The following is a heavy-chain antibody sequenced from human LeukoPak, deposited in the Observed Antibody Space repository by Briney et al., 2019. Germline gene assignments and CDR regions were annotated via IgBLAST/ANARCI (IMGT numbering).Heavy chain of an antibody. Sequence: PGGSLRLSCAASGFTFSRYSMNWVRQAPGKGLEWVSYISSSGSTIYYADSVKGRFTISRDNAKNSLYLQMNSLRAEDTAVYYCARDDLGTSYFYYGMDVWGQGTTVTVSS. CDR2: ISSSGSTI. CDR1: GFTFSRYS. D-gene: IGHD3/OR15-3a*01. J-gene: IGHJ6*02. CDR3: ARDDLGTSYFYYGMDV. V-gene: IGHV3-48*01.